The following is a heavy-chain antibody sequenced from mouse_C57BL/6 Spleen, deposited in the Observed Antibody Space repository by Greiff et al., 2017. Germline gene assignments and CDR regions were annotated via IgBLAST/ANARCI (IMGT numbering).Heavy chain of an antibody. V-gene: IGHV14-1*01. CDR2: IVPEDGDT. CDR1: GFNIKDYY. J-gene: IGHJ4*01. Sequence: EVQLQQSGAELVRPGASVKLSCTASGFNIKDYYMHWVKQRPEQGLEWIGRIVPEDGDTEYAPKFQGKATMTADTSSNTAYLQLSSLTSEDTAVYYCTTAYYNNAMDYWGQGTSVTVSS. D-gene: IGHD2-12*01. CDR3: TTAYYNNAMDY.